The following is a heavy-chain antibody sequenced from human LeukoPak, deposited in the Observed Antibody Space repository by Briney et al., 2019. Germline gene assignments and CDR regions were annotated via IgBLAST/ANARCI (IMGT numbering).Heavy chain of an antibody. CDR2: INHSGST. CDR1: GGSFSGYY. CDR3: ARGRIVGASPAAY. J-gene: IGHJ4*02. D-gene: IGHD1-26*01. Sequence: PSETLSLTCAAYGGSFSGYYWSWIRQPPVKGLEWIGEINHSGSTNYNPSLKSRVTISVDTSKNQFSLKLSSVTAADTTMYYCARGRIVGASPAAYWSQGTLVTVSS. V-gene: IGHV4-34*01.